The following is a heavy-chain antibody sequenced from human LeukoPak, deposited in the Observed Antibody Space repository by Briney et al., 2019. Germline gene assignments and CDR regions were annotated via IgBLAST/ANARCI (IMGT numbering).Heavy chain of an antibody. Sequence: GDSVKVSCKASGYTFTGYYMHWVRQAPGQGLEWMGWINRNSGGTNYAQKFQGRVTMTRDTSISTAYMELSRLRSDDTAVYYCARGPQVPINYFDYWGQGTLVTVSS. J-gene: IGHJ4*02. D-gene: IGHD2-2*01. CDR2: INRNSGGT. CDR1: GYTFTGYY. V-gene: IGHV1-2*02. CDR3: ARGPQVPINYFDY.